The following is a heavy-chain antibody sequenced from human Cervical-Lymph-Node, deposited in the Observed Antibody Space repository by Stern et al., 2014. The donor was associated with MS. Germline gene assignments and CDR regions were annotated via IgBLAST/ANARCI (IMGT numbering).Heavy chain of an antibody. Sequence: QVQLQESGPGLVKPSATLSLTCSISGGSLNNYYWSWIRQPAGKGLEWIGRVFGSGSTSYNPSLKSRVTMSADTSKNQISLKLSSVTAADTAVYYCSRDHVGGHYGLYYFAYWGQGTLVTVSS. CDR3: SRDHVGGHYGLYYFAY. CDR1: GGSLNNYY. CDR2: VFGSGST. J-gene: IGHJ4*02. D-gene: IGHD3-22*01. V-gene: IGHV4-4*07.